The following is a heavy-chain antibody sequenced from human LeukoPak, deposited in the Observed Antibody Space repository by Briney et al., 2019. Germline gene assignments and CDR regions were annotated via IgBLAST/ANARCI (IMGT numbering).Heavy chain of an antibody. CDR2: INTNTGNP. V-gene: IGHV7-4-1*02. CDR1: GYTFTNFG. D-gene: IGHD2-2*01. CDR3: ASDCSSTSCLNWFDP. J-gene: IGHJ5*02. Sequence: ASVKVSCKASGYTFTNFGISWVRQAPGQGLEWMGWINTNTGNPTYAQGFTGRFVFSLDTSVSTAYLQISSLKAEDTAVYYCASDCSSTSCLNWFDPWGQGTLVTVSS.